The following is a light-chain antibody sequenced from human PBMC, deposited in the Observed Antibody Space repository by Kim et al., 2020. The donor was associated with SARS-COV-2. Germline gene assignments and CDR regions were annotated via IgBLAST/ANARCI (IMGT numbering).Light chain of an antibody. CDR2: GAS. Sequence: SPGERAPLSCRASQSVSSSYLAWFQQKPGQAPRLLIYGASSRATGIPDRFSGSGSGTDFTLTISRLEPEDFAVYYCQQYAGSPWTFGQGTKVDIK. J-gene: IGKJ1*01. CDR1: QSVSSSY. CDR3: QQYAGSPWT. V-gene: IGKV3-20*01.